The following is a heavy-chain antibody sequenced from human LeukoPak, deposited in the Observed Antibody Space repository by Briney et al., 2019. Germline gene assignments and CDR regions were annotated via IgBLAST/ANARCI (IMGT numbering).Heavy chain of an antibody. CDR1: GYTFTSYG. J-gene: IGHJ4*02. CDR2: ISAYNGNT. D-gene: IGHD2-2*01. V-gene: IGHV1-18*01. Sequence: PLASVKVSCKASGYTFTSYGISWVRQAPGQGLEWMGWISAYNGNTNYAQKLQGRVTMTTDTSTSTAYMELRSLRSDDTAVYYCARGCSSTSCLANFDYWGQGTLVTVSS. CDR3: ARGCSSTSCLANFDY.